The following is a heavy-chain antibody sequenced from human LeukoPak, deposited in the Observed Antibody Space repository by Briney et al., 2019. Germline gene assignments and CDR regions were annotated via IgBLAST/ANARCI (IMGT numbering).Heavy chain of an antibody. J-gene: IGHJ4*02. V-gene: IGHV1-2*02. CDR2: INPNSGGT. CDR3: ARDLPYTVTTFGFDY. D-gene: IGHD4-17*01. Sequence: ASVKVSCKASGYTFTGYYMHWVRQAPGQGLEWMGWINPNSGGTNYAQKFQGRVTMTTDTSTSTAYMELRSLRSDDTAVYYCARDLPYTVTTFGFDYWGQGTLSPSPQ. CDR1: GYTFTGYY.